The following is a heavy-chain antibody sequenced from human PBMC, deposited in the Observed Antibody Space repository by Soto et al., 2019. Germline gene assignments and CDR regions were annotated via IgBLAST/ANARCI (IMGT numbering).Heavy chain of an antibody. CDR2: INHSGGT. V-gene: IGHV4-34*02. Sequence: QVQLQQWGAGLLKPSETLSLTCAVYGGSFSGYFWTWIRQAPGKGLEWIGKINHSGGTNYNSSLKSRVTISVDTSKNQFFLILSSVTAAYTAVYYCARDRQYYHFWSGYQNEGPYGMDVWGQGTTVTVSS. D-gene: IGHD3-3*02. J-gene: IGHJ6*02. CDR1: GGSFSGYF. CDR3: ARDRQYYHFWSGYQNEGPYGMDV.